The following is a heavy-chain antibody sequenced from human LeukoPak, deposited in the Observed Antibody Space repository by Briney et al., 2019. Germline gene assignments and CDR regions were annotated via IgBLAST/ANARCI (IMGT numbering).Heavy chain of an antibody. CDR3: ARPPYPSSGTYYFYY. D-gene: IGHD3-10*01. V-gene: IGHV4-34*01. CDR2: INHSGST. CDR1: GGSISGYY. Sequence: TSETLSLTCTVSGGSISGYYWSWIRQPPGRGLEWIGEINHSGSTNYNPSLKSRVTISVDTSKNQFSLKLSSVTAADTAVYYCARPPYPSSGTYYFYYWGQGTLVTVSS. J-gene: IGHJ4*02.